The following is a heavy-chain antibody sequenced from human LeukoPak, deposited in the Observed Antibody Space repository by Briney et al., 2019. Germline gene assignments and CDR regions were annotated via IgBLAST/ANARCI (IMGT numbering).Heavy chain of an antibody. D-gene: IGHD6-19*01. CDR2: IRGSGGGT. Sequence: GGSLRLSCAASGVTFSSYAMSCVRQAPGKGLEWVSAIRGSGGGTYHADSVKGRFTISRDNSKNTLYLQTNSLRDEDTALYYCPKASIGVVGYFDYWGRGTLVTVSS. CDR1: GVTFSSYA. J-gene: IGHJ4*02. CDR3: PKASIGVVGYFDY. V-gene: IGHV3-23*01.